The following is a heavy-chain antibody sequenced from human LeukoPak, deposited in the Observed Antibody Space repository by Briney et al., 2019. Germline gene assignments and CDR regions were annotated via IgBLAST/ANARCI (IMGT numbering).Heavy chain of an antibody. CDR1: GYGFTGYY. J-gene: IGHJ4*02. V-gene: IGHV1-2*02. Sequence: ASVKVSCKASGYGFTGYYLHWVRQAPGQGLEWMGWINPKNGGTKFAQKFQGRVTMTRDTSISTAYMELSRLRSDDTAVYYCARDHEGGSDYWGQGTLVTVSS. CDR2: INPKNGGT. D-gene: IGHD1-26*01. CDR3: ARDHEGGSDY.